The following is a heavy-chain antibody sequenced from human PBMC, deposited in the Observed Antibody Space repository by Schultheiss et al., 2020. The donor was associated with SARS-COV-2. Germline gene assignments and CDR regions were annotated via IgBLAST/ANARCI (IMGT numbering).Heavy chain of an antibody. Sequence: GGSLRLSCAASGFTFSSYAMSWVRQAPGKGLEWVSAISGSGGSTYYADSVKGRFTISRDNSKNTLYLQMNSLRAEDTAVYYCAKEPQYCTNGVCYMGTWVDYWGQGTLVTVSS. J-gene: IGHJ4*02. CDR1: GFTFSSYA. CDR3: AKEPQYCTNGVCYMGTWVDY. V-gene: IGHV3-23*01. D-gene: IGHD2-8*01. CDR2: ISGSGGST.